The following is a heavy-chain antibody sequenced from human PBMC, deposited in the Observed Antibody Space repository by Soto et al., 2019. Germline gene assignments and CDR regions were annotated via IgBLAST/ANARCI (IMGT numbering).Heavy chain of an antibody. CDR3: AHREVLTDLDC. D-gene: IGHD3-9*01. Sequence: QITLKESGPTLVKPTQTLTLTCTSSGFSLSTSGVGVGWIRQPPGKALEWLALIYWDDNKRHSPSLKTRLTITKDTSKNQVVLTMTNMDPVDTATYHCAHREVLTDLDCWGQGTLVTVSS. J-gene: IGHJ4*02. V-gene: IGHV2-5*02. CDR2: IYWDDNK. CDR1: GFSLSTSGVG.